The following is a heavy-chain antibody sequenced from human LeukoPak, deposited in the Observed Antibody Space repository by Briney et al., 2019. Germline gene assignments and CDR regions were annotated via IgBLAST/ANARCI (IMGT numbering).Heavy chain of an antibody. Sequence: PWASVKVSCKVSGYTLTELSMHWVRQAPGKGLEWVSSISSSSSYIYYADSAKGRFTISRDNAKNSLYLQMNSLRAEDTAVYYCARGGAAIYDYWGQGTLVTVSS. CDR3: ARGGAAIYDY. V-gene: IGHV3-21*01. J-gene: IGHJ4*02. CDR2: ISSSSSYI. CDR1: GYTLTELS. D-gene: IGHD5-18*01.